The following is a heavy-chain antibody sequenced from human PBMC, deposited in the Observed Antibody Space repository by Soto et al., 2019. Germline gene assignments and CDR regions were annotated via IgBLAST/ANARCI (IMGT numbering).Heavy chain of an antibody. V-gene: IGHV3-23*01. CDR3: ARAVVYYDILTGNTRGNWFDP. J-gene: IGHJ5*02. Sequence: GGSLRLSCAASGFTFSSYAMSWVRQAPGKGLEWVSAISGSGGSTYYADSVKGRFTISRDNSKNTLYLQMNSLRAEDTAVYYCARAVVYYDILTGNTRGNWFDPWGQGTLVTVSS. CDR2: ISGSGGST. CDR1: GFTFSSYA. D-gene: IGHD3-9*01.